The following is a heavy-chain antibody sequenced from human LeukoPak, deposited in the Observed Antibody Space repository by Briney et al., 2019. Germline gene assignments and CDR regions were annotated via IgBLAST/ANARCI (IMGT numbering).Heavy chain of an antibody. J-gene: IGHJ5*02. CDR3: ARNDIVEINRFDP. Sequence: GGSLRLSCAASGFTFSSYSMNWVRQAPGKGLEWVSSISSSSSYIYYADSVKGRFTISRDNAKNSLYLQMNSLRAEDTAVYYCARNDIVEINRFDPWGQGTLVTVSS. CDR2: ISSSSSYI. CDR1: GFTFSSYS. D-gene: IGHD1-26*01. V-gene: IGHV3-21*01.